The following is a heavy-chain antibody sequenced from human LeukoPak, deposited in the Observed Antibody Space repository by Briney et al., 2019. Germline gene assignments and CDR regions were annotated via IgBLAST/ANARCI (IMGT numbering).Heavy chain of an antibody. Sequence: GGSLRLSCAASGFTFSRYWMTWIRQAPGKGPEWVANIKPDGGQKYYVDSVKGRFTISRDNARNSLYLQMNSLRAEDTAVYYCASPPVAAGGNVYFQHWGQGTLVAVSS. V-gene: IGHV3-7*02. CDR1: GFTFSRYW. J-gene: IGHJ1*01. CDR2: IKPDGGQK. CDR3: ASPPVAAGGNVYFQH. D-gene: IGHD6-13*01.